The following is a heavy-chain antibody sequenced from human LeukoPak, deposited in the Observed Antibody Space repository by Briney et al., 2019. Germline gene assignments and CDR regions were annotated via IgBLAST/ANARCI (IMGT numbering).Heavy chain of an antibody. CDR3: AKDRPNFHENSGHYYRRDGDS. J-gene: IGHJ5*01. D-gene: IGHD3-22*01. Sequence: GGSLRLSCQASGFTFYMYAMSWVRQAPGKGLEWVASMCGTAGCTFYPDSVKGRFTISRDNSKNVLYLRMNSLTAEDTAIYYCAKDRPNFHENSGHYYRRDGDSWGQGTLVTVS. CDR2: MCGTAGCT. CDR1: GFTFYMYA. V-gene: IGHV3-23*01.